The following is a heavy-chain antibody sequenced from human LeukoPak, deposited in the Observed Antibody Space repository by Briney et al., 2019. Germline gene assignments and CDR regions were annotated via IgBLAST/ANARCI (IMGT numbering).Heavy chain of an antibody. J-gene: IGHJ4*02. V-gene: IGHV1-8*01. CDR3: ARDYDSSGYYPW. Sequence: ASVKVSCKASGYTFTSYDINWVRQAPGQGLEWMGWMNPNSGNTGYAQKFQGRVTMTRNTSISTAYMELSRLRSDDTAVYYCARDYDSSGYYPWGGQGTLVTVSS. D-gene: IGHD3-22*01. CDR2: MNPNSGNT. CDR1: GYTFTSYD.